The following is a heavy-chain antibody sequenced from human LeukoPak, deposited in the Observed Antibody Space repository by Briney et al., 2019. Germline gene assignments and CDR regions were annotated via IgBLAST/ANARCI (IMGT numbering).Heavy chain of an antibody. V-gene: IGHV4-4*02. CDR2: IYTSGST. D-gene: IGHD3-10*01. CDR1: GGSISSSNW. J-gene: IGHJ5*01. Sequence: SGTLSLTCAVSGGSISSSNWWSWVRQPPGKGLEWIGRIYTSGSTNYNPSLKSRVTMSVDTSKNQFSLRVTSVNAADTAVYYRTRQPKSCTPGVFVTGKACWFDSWGQGTLVTVSS. CDR3: TRQPKSCTPGVFVTGKACWFDS.